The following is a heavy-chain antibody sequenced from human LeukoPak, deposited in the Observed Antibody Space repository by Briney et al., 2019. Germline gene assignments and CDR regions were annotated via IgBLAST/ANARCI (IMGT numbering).Heavy chain of an antibody. V-gene: IGHV3-72*01. CDR2: TRNKANIYST. Sequence: GGSLRLSCATSGFTFSDHYMDWVRQAPGRGLEWVGRTRNKANIYSTDYAASVKGRFTISRDDSKDSLYLQMNSLKTEDTAVYYCARGLFSDRDYWGQGTLVTVSS. CDR3: ARGLFSDRDY. J-gene: IGHJ4*02. D-gene: IGHD3/OR15-3a*01. CDR1: GFTFSDHY.